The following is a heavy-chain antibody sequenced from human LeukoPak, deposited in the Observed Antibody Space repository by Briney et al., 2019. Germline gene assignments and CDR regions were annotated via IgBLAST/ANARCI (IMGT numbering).Heavy chain of an antibody. Sequence: GGSLRLSCAASGFTFSSYAMHWVRQAPGKGLEWVAVISYDGSNKYYADAVKGRFTISRDNSKNTLYLQMNSMRAEDTAVYSCARETYGDPLDYWGQGTLVTVSS. CDR3: ARETYGDPLDY. J-gene: IGHJ4*02. CDR1: GFTFSSYA. D-gene: IGHD4-17*01. V-gene: IGHV3-30-3*01. CDR2: ISYDGSNK.